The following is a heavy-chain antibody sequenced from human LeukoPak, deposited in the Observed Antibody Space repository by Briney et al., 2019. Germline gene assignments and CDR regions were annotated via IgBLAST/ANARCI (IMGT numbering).Heavy chain of an antibody. CDR2: INPSGGSR. J-gene: IGHJ4*02. Sequence: ASVKVSCKASGYTFTSYYMHLVRQAPGQGLGWMGIINPSGGSRRYAQKFQGRVTMTTDTSTSTVYMDLSNLRSEDTTVYYCYAGYRWETTVVDYWAQGTVVSV. V-gene: IGHV1-46*01. D-gene: IGHD2-8*02. CDR3: YAGYRWETTVVDY. CDR1: GYTFTSYY.